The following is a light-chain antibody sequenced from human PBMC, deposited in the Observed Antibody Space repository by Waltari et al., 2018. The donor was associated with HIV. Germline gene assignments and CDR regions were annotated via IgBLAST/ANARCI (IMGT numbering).Light chain of an antibody. Sequence: DIQMTQSPSSLSASIRDTVTITCRASQNIDNYLNWYQHHSGRVPKLLLYLASTLQTGVPPRFSGRGSGTLFSLIISDVQPEDLATYFCQQTYSPPRTFGPGTR. J-gene: IGKJ5*01. CDR1: QNIDNY. CDR3: QQTYSPPRT. CDR2: LAS. V-gene: IGKV1-39*01.